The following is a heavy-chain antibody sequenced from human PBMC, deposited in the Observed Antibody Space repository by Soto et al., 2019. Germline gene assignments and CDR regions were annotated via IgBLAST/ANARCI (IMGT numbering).Heavy chain of an antibody. CDR3: ARDRDIVVVTAAGPYYYYYGMDV. CDR2: IYYSGST. D-gene: IGHD2-2*01. CDR1: GGSISSGGYY. Sequence: SETLSLTCTVSGGSISSGGYYWSWIRQHPGKGLEWIGYIYYSGSTYYNPSLKSRVTISVDTSKNQFSLKLSSVTAADTAVYYCARDRDIVVVTAAGPYYYYYGMDVWGQGTKVTVSS. J-gene: IGHJ6*02. V-gene: IGHV4-31*03.